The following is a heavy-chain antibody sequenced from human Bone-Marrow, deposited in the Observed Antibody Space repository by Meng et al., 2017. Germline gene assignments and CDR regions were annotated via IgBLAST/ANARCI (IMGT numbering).Heavy chain of an antibody. D-gene: IGHD1-26*01. CDR2: MYSGGDT. V-gene: IGHV3-53*02. J-gene: IGHJ5*02. Sequence: EVQLVETGGGLIQPGGTLRLSCAASGFTVSSKYTSWGRQSPGKGLEWVSVMYSGGDTHYTDSVKGRFTISRDNSKNTLYLQMNNLRAEDTAVYYCATGETRYWFDPWGQGTLVTVSS. CDR1: GFTVSSKY. CDR3: ATGETRYWFDP.